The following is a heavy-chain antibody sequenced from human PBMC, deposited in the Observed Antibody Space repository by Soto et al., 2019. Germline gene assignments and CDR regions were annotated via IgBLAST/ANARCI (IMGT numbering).Heavy chain of an antibody. J-gene: IGHJ4*02. CDR2: INPNSGGT. Sequence: QVQLVQSGAEVKKPGASVKVSCKASGYTFTGYYMHWVRQAPGQGLEWMGWINPNSGGTNYAQKFQGWVTMTRDTSLSTAYMELSRLRSDDTAVYYCARAAGYYDILTGYDYWGQGTLVTVSS. D-gene: IGHD3-9*01. CDR3: ARAAGYYDILTGYDY. CDR1: GYTFTGYY. V-gene: IGHV1-2*04.